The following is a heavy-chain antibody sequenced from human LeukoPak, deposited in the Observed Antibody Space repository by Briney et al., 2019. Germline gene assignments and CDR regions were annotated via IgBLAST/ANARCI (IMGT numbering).Heavy chain of an antibody. Sequence: PGGSLRLSCAASGFTFSSYGMHWVRQAPGKGLEWVALISYDGSNKYYADSVKGRFTISRDNSKNTLYLQMNSLREEDTAVYYCAKVGSYHDFDYWGQGTLVTVSS. D-gene: IGHD3-22*01. J-gene: IGHJ4*02. CDR1: GFTFSSYG. CDR3: AKVGSYHDFDY. CDR2: ISYDGSNK. V-gene: IGHV3-30*18.